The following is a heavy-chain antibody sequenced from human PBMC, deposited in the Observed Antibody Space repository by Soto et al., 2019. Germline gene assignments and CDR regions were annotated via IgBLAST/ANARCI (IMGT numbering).Heavy chain of an antibody. CDR2: ISVYNGNT. Sequence: ASVKVSCKASGYTFTSYGMSWVRQAPGQGLEWMGWISVYNGNTNYAQKLQGRVTMTTDTSTSTAYMELRSLRSDDTAVYYCARLPPDYYDSNGAFDIWGQGTMVTVSS. V-gene: IGHV1-18*01. CDR3: ARLPPDYYDSNGAFDI. CDR1: GYTFTSYG. D-gene: IGHD3-22*01. J-gene: IGHJ3*02.